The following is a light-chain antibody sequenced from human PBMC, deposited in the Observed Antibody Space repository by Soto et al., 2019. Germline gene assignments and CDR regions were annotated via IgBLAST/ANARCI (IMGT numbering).Light chain of an antibody. Sequence: QAVVTQPPSVSGAPGQRVTISCTGSSSNIGAGYDVHWYQLLPGTAPKLLIYSNSNRPSGVPDRFSGSKSGTSASLAITGLQAEDEADYYCQSYDSSLSGSVFGGGTQLTVL. CDR3: QSYDSSLSGSV. V-gene: IGLV1-40*02. CDR1: SSNIGAGYD. J-gene: IGLJ2*01. CDR2: SNS.